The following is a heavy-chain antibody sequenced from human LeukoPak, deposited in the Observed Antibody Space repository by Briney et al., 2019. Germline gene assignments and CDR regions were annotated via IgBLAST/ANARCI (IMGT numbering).Heavy chain of an antibody. CDR3: AKVIPGAVAYDY. CDR1: GYTFTGYY. J-gene: IGHJ4*02. Sequence: GASVKVSCKTSGYTFTGYYMHWVRQAPGQGLEWMGWINPNSGGTNYAQKFQGRVTITRDTSVSTAYMELSRLRFDDTAVYYCAKVIPGAVAYDYWGQGTLGTVSS. V-gene: IGHV1-2*02. CDR2: INPNSGGT. D-gene: IGHD6-19*01.